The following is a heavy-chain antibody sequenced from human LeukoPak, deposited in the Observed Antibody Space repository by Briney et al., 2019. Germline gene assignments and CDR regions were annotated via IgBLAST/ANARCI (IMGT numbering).Heavy chain of an antibody. CDR1: GYTLTDYY. V-gene: IGHV1-2*02. CDR2: INPNSGDT. CDR3: ARDWRGSYFPDF. D-gene: IGHD1-26*01. Sequence: GASVKVSCKASGYTLTDYYMHGVRQAPGQGLEWMGWINPNSGDTNYAQKFQGRVTMTRDTSISTAYMELSRLTSDDTAIYYCARDWRGSYFPDFWGQGTLVTVSS. J-gene: IGHJ4*02.